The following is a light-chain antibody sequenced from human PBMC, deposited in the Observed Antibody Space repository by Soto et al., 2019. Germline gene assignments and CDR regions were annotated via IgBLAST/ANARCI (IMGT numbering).Light chain of an antibody. CDR3: ASYAGAVV. Sequence: QSALTQPASVSGSPGQSITISCTGTSSDFGSYNLVSWYQHHPGKAPKLMIYEGSNRPSGVSARFSGSNSGNTASLTISGLQAEDEANYYCASYAGAVVFGGGTKLTVL. V-gene: IGLV2-23*01. CDR1: SSDFGSYNL. CDR2: EGS. J-gene: IGLJ2*01.